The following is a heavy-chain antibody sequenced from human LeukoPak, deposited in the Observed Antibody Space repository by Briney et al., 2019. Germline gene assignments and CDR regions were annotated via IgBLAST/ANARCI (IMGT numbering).Heavy chain of an antibody. Sequence: GGSLRLSCVASGFTFSSSWMSWVRRAPGKGLEWVANIKQDGTEEYYVDSVRGRFSISKDNAKNSLYLQMNSLRAEDTAVYYCARDPCHGALDYWGQGALVTVSS. J-gene: IGHJ4*02. CDR1: GFTFSSSW. CDR2: IKQDGTEE. D-gene: IGHD2-2*01. CDR3: ARDPCHGALDY. V-gene: IGHV3-7*03.